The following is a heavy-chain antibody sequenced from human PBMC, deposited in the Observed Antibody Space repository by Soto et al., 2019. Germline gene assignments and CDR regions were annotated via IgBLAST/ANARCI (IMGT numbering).Heavy chain of an antibody. CDR1: GFTFSSYW. J-gene: IGHJ4*02. CDR3: ARSITAEEDYFDY. CDR2: INSDGSST. D-gene: IGHD3-3*01. V-gene: IGHV3-74*01. Sequence: GGSLRLSCAASGFTFSSYWMHWVRQAPGKGLEWVSRINSDGSSTSYADSVKGRFTISRDNAKNTLYLQMNSLRAEDTAVYYCARSITAEEDYFDYWGQGTLVTVSS.